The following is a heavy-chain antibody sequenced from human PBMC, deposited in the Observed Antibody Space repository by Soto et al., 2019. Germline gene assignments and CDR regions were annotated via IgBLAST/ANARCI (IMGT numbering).Heavy chain of an antibody. CDR2: IYYSGST. D-gene: IGHD1-26*01. V-gene: IGHV4-59*12. Sequence: SETLSLTCTVSGGSISSYYWSWIRQPPGKGLEWIGYIYYSGSTNYNPSLKSRVTISVDTSKNQFSLKLSSVTAADTAVYDCSRDRAKGASMDGWGKGTTVTVSS. CDR1: GGSISSYY. CDR3: SRDRAKGASMDG. J-gene: IGHJ6*04.